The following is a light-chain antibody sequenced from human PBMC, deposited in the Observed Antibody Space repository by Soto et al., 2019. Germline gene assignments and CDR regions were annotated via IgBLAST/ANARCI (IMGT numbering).Light chain of an antibody. Sequence: DIVMRQSPATLSVSPWERATLYCRASQSVSSKLAWYQNKAGQTPRIFIYDTSARATGVPARFSGSRSGPEFNLTINSLQSEDFAIYDCQRYNNWTLTFGGGTKVEIK. CDR1: QSVSSK. CDR3: QRYNNWTLT. CDR2: DTS. V-gene: IGKV3-15*01. J-gene: IGKJ4*01.